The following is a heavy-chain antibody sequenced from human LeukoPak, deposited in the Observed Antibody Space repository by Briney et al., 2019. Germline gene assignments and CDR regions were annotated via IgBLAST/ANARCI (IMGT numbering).Heavy chain of an antibody. D-gene: IGHD3-3*01. CDR2: INPKSGGT. V-gene: IGHV1-2*02. CDR3: ATSGGTSGPELDC. J-gene: IGHJ4*02. Sequence: GASVKVSCKASGYTFTGYYMHWVRQAPGQGLEWMGWINPKSGGTNYAQKFQGRVTMTRDTSISTAYMELSRMTSDDTAVYYCATSGGTSGPELDCWGQGTLVTVPS. CDR1: GYTFTGYY.